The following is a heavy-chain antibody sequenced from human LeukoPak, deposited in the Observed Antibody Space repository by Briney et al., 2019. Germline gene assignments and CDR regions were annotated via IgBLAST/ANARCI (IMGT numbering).Heavy chain of an antibody. CDR3: ARGSGSYYWFDY. V-gene: IGHV3-66*01. J-gene: IGHJ4*02. CDR1: GFTVSTNY. D-gene: IGHD1-26*01. CDR2: IYSGGST. Sequence: GGSLRLSCAASGFTVSTNYMSWVRQAPGKGLEWVSVIYSGGSTYYADSVKGRFTISRDISKNTLYLQMNSLRAEDTTVYYCARGSGSYYWFDYWGQGTLVTVSS.